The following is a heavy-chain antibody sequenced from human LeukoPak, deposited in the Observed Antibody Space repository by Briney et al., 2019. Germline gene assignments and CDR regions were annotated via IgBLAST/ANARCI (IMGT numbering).Heavy chain of an antibody. CDR3: ARERRFEDLLLFDY. CDR1: GYTFTGYY. D-gene: IGHD3-10*01. V-gene: IGHV1-2*06. CDR2: INPNSGDT. Sequence: ASVKVSCKASGYTFTGYYMHWVQQAPGQGLELMGRINPNSGDTNYAQNFQGRVTMTRDTSGSTSNMELSRLRSDDTAVYYCARERRFEDLLLFDYWGLGTLVTVSS. J-gene: IGHJ4*02.